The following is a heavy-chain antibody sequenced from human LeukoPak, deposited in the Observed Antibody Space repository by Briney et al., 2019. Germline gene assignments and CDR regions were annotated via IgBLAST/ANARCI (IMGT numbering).Heavy chain of an antibody. J-gene: IGHJ4*02. D-gene: IGHD4-23*01. CDR3: AKDITTVVTRVDY. V-gene: IGHV3-30*02. CDR1: GFTFSSYG. Sequence: PGGSLRLSCAASGFTFSSYGMHWVRQAPGKGLEWVVFIRYDGSNKYYADSVKGRFTISRDNSKNTLYLQMNSLRAEDTAVYYCAKDITTVVTRVDYWGQGTLVTVSS. CDR2: IRYDGSNK.